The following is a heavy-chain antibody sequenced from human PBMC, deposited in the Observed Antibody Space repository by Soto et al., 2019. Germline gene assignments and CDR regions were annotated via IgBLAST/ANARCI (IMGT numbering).Heavy chain of an antibody. Sequence: SETLSLTCTVSGGSISSSSYYWGWIRQPPGKGLKWIGSIFYSGSTYYNPSLKSRITISVDTSKNQFSLKLSSVTAADTAVYYFARHLTYCSAGSCYSDFPYYGMDVWGQGTTVT. V-gene: IGHV4-39*01. J-gene: IGHJ6*02. CDR2: IFYSGST. CDR1: GGSISSSSYY. D-gene: IGHD2-15*01. CDR3: ARHLTYCSAGSCYSDFPYYGMDV.